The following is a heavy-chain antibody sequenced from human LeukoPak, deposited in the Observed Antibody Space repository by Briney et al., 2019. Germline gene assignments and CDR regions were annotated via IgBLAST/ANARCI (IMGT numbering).Heavy chain of an antibody. CDR1: GYTFTSYA. CDR2: INAGNGNT. V-gene: IGHV1-3*01. CDR3: ARGYDRLGSIFQH. Sequence: ASVKVSCKASGYTFTSYAMHWVRQAPGQRLEWMGWINAGNGNTKYSQKFQGRVTITRDTSASTAYMELSSLRSEDTAVYYCARGYDRLGSIFQHWGQGTLVTVSS. D-gene: IGHD3-22*01. J-gene: IGHJ1*01.